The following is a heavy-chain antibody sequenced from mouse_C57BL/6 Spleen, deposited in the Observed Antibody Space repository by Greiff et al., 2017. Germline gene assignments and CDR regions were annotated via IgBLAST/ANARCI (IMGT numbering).Heavy chain of an antibody. Sequence: VHVKQSGAELVRPGASVKLSCTASGFNIKDYYMHWVKQRPEQGLAWIGRLDPEDGDTEYAPKFQGKATMTADTSSNTAYLQLSSLTSEDTAVYYCTTYTAYYGSRFAYWGQGTLVTVSA. CDR2: LDPEDGDT. D-gene: IGHD1-1*01. V-gene: IGHV14-1*01. CDR1: GFNIKDYY. CDR3: TTYTAYYGSRFAY. J-gene: IGHJ3*01.